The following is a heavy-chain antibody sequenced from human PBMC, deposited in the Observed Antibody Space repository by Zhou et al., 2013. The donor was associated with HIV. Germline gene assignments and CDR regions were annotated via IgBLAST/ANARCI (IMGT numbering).Heavy chain of an antibody. D-gene: IGHD3-10*01. Sequence: QVQLVQSESEVKRPGASVKVSCKASGYAFTSYYIYWIRQAPGQGPEVMGIINPRSGSVSYVEKFQAKVIMTRDTSTTTMYLFVSGLTSEDTAVYYCARESNASGKGRSVDIWGQGTRLIVSS. CDR1: GYAFTSYY. CDR2: INPRSGSV. CDR3: ARESNASGKGRSVDI. J-gene: IGHJ4*02. V-gene: IGHV1-46*01.